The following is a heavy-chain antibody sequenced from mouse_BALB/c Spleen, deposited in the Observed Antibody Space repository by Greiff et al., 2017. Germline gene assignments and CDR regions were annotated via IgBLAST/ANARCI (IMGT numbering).Heavy chain of an antibody. CDR2: LWGDGST. CDR3: ARDHGYYSGDYYAMDY. J-gene: IGHJ4*01. V-gene: IGHV2-6-7*01. D-gene: IGHD2-3*01. Sequence: QVQLRESGPGLVAPSQSLSITCTVSGFSLTGYGVNWVRQPPGKGLEWLGMLWGDGSTDYNSALKSRLCISQDNSKSQVFLKMNSLQTDDTARYYCARDHGYYSGDYYAMDYWGQGTSVTVSS. CDR1: GFSLTGYG.